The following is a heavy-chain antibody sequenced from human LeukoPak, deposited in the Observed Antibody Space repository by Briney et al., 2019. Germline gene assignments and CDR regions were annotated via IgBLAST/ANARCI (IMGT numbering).Heavy chain of an antibody. CDR1: GFIFTNYF. CDR2: IKHDGSEK. Sequence: GGSLRLSCAASGFIFTNYFMSWVRQAPGKGLEWVASIKHDGSEKYYVDSVRGRFTISRDNTMNSLYLQMSSLRAEDTAVYYCATTRRDLLDYWGQGTLVTVSS. CDR3: ATTRRDLLDY. J-gene: IGHJ4*02. V-gene: IGHV3-7*01. D-gene: IGHD2-21*02.